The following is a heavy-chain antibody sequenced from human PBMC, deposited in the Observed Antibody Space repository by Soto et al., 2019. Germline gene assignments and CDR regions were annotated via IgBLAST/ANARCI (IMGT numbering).Heavy chain of an antibody. J-gene: IGHJ4*02. CDR1: GFTFTYYA. Sequence: HPAGSLRLSCTASGFTFTYYAFSWVRQAPDKGLEWASAISANGQGIYYADSVRGRFTISRDNSKNTVFLHMDSLRAEDTAVYYCAKDRDYPRDQFHYWGQGTLVTVS. V-gene: IGHV3-23*01. D-gene: IGHD2-2*01. CDR2: ISANGQGI. CDR3: AKDRDYPRDQFHY.